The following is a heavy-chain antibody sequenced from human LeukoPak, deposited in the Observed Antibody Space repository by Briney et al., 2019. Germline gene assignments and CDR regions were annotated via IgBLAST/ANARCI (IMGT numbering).Heavy chain of an antibody. D-gene: IGHD6-19*01. CDR2: ISSNGGST. CDR1: GFTFSSYA. CDR3: ARGRGYSSGWQTSFFDY. Sequence: PGGSLRLSCAASGFTFSSYAMHWVRQAPGKGLDYVSAISSNGGSTYYANSVKGRFTISRDNSKNTLYLQMGSLRAEDMAVYYCARGRGYSSGWQTSFFDYWGQGTLVTVSS. J-gene: IGHJ4*02. V-gene: IGHV3-64*01.